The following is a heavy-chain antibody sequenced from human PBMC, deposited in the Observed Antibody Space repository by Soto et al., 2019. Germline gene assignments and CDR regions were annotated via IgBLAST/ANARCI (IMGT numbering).Heavy chain of an antibody. D-gene: IGHD6-25*01. Sequence: GGSLRLSCAASGFTFSNYWMSWVRQAPGKGLEWVANIKQDGSAKYYVDSVKGRFTISRDNAKNSLYLQMNSLRAEDTAVYYCATAAPYRSGLGYWGQGTLVTVSS. CDR3: ATAAPYRSGLGY. J-gene: IGHJ4*02. V-gene: IGHV3-7*04. CDR1: GFTFSNYW. CDR2: IKQDGSAK.